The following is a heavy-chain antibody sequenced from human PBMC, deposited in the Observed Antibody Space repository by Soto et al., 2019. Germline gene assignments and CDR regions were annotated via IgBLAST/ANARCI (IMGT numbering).Heavy chain of an antibody. V-gene: IGHV3-21*01. J-gene: IGHJ4*02. Sequence: GGSLRLSGAASGFVFSDFQFNWVRQAPGGGLEWLSSITGTSAFTEYAESIEGRFTISRDNPNKLLFLHVDNLRPEDTAVYYCARDNLAFQGAFDLWGQGTLVTVSS. CDR3: ARDNLAFQGAFDL. D-gene: IGHD3-16*01. CDR1: GFVFSDFQ. CDR2: ITGTSAFT.